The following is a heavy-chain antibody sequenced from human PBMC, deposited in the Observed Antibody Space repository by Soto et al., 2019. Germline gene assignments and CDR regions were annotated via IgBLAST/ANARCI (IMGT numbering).Heavy chain of an antibody. D-gene: IGHD3-22*01. CDR3: ARNYDSTAGGAFDI. J-gene: IGHJ3*02. Sequence: GGSLRLSCAASGFTVSSHYMSWVRPAPGKGLEWVSVIYGGGSTYYADSVKGRFTISRDNSKNTLYLQMNSLRAEDTAVYYCARNYDSTAGGAFDIWGQGTMVTVSS. CDR2: IYGGGST. CDR1: GFTVSSHY. V-gene: IGHV3-53*01.